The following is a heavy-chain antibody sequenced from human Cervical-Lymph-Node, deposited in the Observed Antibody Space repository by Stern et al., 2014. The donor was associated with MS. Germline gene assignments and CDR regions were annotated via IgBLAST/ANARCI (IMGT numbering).Heavy chain of an antibody. CDR2: IDPVSGAT. D-gene: IGHD3-16*02. J-gene: IGHJ4*02. CDR1: GYRFSTFY. Sequence: QVQLMQSGAEVMKPGASVKVSCKASGYRFSTFYLHWLRQAPGQGLQWIGRIDPVSGATNTSQTFQGRLTMTRDRSITTAYLELSGLRSDDTAVYYCARIYCSGDECYHSFDTWGQGTLVTVSS. V-gene: IGHV1-2*06. CDR3: ARIYCSGDECYHSFDT.